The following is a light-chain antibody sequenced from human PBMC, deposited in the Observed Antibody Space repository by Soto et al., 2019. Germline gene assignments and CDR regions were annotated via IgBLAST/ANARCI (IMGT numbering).Light chain of an antibody. CDR3: QQYGSSPPYT. V-gene: IGKV3-20*01. J-gene: IGKJ2*01. CDR1: QSVSNNY. Sequence: EVVLTQSPGTLSLSPGERASLSCRASQSVSNNYLAWYQQKPSQSPKLLIFGSSDRATGIPDRFSGSGSGTDFTLTISRLEPEDFAVYYCQQYGSSPPYTFGQGTKLEIK. CDR2: GSS.